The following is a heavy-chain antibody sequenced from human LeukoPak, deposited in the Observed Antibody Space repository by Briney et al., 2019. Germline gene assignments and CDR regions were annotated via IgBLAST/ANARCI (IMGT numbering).Heavy chain of an antibody. CDR1: AFTASSSY. CDR3: ARGWGSFDY. D-gene: IGHD7-27*01. CDR2: IYSGGST. J-gene: IGHJ4*02. Sequence: QAGGSLRLSCAASAFTASSSYLSWVRQAPGKGLEWGSVIYSGGSTYYADSVKGRFTISRDNSKNTLYLQMNSLRAEDTAVYYCARGWGSFDYWGQGALVTVSS. V-gene: IGHV3-66*01.